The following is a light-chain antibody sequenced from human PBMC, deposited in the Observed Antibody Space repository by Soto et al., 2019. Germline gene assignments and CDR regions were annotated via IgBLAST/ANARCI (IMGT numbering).Light chain of an antibody. V-gene: IGLV2-14*01. J-gene: IGLJ3*02. Sequence: QSVLTQPASVSGSPGQSITISCTGTSSDVGGYNYVSWYQHHPGKAPKLMNYDVTSRPSGVSNRFSGSKSGNTASLTISGLQAEDEADYFCSSYTSSSTLMVFGGRTKLTVL. CDR3: SSYTSSSTLMV. CDR1: SSDVGGYNY. CDR2: DVT.